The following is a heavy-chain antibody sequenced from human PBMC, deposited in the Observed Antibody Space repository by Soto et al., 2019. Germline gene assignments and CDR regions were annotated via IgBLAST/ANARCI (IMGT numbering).Heavy chain of an antibody. Sequence: SETLSRTCTVSGGSISSSSYYWGWIRQPPGKGLEWSGSIYYSGSTDYNPSLKSRVTISVDTSKNQFSLKLSSVTAADTAVYYCARTGWSGRNLDYWGQGTLVTVS. CDR1: GGSISSSSYY. CDR3: ARTGWSGRNLDY. D-gene: IGHD1-26*01. CDR2: IYYSGST. J-gene: IGHJ4*02. V-gene: IGHV4-39*01.